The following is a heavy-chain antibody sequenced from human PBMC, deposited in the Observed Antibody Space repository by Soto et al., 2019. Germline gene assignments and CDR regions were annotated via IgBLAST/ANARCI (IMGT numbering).Heavy chain of an antibody. V-gene: IGHV1-46*01. CDR1: GYTFTSYY. CDR2: INPSGGST. D-gene: IGHD3-3*01. Sequence: ASVKVSCKASGYTFTSYYMHWVRQAPGQGLEWMGIINPSGGSTSHAQKFQGRVTMTRDTSTSTVYMELSSLRSEDTAVYYCARDLFWSGYSPLYYYYGMDVWGQGTTVTVSS. CDR3: ARDLFWSGYSPLYYYYGMDV. J-gene: IGHJ6*02.